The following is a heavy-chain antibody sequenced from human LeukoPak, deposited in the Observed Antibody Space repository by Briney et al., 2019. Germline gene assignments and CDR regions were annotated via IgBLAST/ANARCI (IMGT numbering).Heavy chain of an antibody. D-gene: IGHD3-22*01. V-gene: IGHV4-59*12. Sequence: SETLSLTCTVSGGSISSYYWSWIRQPPGKGLEWIGYIYYSGTTNYNPSLKSRVTISVDTSKNQFSLKLSSVTAADTAVYYCARANYYDSSGYYSSYNWFDPWGQGTLVTVSS. CDR1: GGSISSYY. J-gene: IGHJ5*02. CDR2: IYYSGTT. CDR3: ARANYYDSSGYYSSYNWFDP.